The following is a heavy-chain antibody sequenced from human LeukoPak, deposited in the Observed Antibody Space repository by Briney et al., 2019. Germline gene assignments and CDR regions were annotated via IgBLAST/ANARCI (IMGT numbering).Heavy chain of an antibody. CDR3: ARSGVATIFEPLDY. J-gene: IGHJ4*02. Sequence: ASVKVSCKASGYTFTCYYMHWVRQAPGQGLEGMGWINPNSGGTNYAQKFQGWVTMTRDTSISTAYMELSRLRSADTAVYYCARSGVATIFEPLDYWGQGPLVTVS. CDR2: INPNSGGT. D-gene: IGHD5-12*01. CDR1: GYTFTCYY. V-gene: IGHV1-2*04.